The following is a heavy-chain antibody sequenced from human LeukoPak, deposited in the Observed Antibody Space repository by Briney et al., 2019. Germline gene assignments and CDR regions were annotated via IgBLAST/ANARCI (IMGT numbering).Heavy chain of an antibody. CDR2: THYSGAT. CDR3: AKITPVHYARERFNWFDP. Sequence: SETLSLTCTVSGGSISSYYWSWLRQPPGKGLEYIGYTHYSGATNYNPSLKSRVTISLDTSGNQFSLKLSSVTAADTAVYYCAKITPVHYARERFNWFDPWGQGTLVTVSS. J-gene: IGHJ5*02. V-gene: IGHV4-59*01. CDR1: GGSISSYY. D-gene: IGHD4-17*01.